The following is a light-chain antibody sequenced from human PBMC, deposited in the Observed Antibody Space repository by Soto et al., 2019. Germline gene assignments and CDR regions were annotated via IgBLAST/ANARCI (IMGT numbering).Light chain of an antibody. CDR1: QSIDND. V-gene: IGKV3-15*01. CDR2: GAS. Sequence: EIVMTQSPATLSVSPGERATLSCRASQSIDNDLAWYQQKPGQAPRLLIYGASTRATGIPVRFSGSGSGTLFTLTINSLQSEDLVVYYCQQYHRWPPLTFGGGTKVEIK. J-gene: IGKJ4*01. CDR3: QQYHRWPPLT.